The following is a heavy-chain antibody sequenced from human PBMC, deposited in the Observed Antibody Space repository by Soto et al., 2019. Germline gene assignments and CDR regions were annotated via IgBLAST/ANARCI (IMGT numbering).Heavy chain of an antibody. J-gene: IGHJ4*02. CDR1: GGSISSSIYY. Sequence: SETLSLTCTVSGGSISSSIYYWGWIRQPPGKGLEWIGSIYYSGSTYYNPSLKSRATISVDTSKNQFSLKLSSVTAADTAVYYCARHVVTAAGTWALWGQGTLVTVSS. D-gene: IGHD6-13*01. CDR2: IYYSGST. CDR3: ARHVVTAAGTWAL. V-gene: IGHV4-39*01.